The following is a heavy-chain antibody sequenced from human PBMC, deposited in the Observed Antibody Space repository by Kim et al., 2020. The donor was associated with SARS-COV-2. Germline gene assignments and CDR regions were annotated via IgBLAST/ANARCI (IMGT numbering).Heavy chain of an antibody. Sequence: GGSLRLSCAASGFTFSNAWMSWVRQAPGKGLEWVGRIKSKTDGGTTDYAAPVKGRFTIARDESKNTLYLQMNSLKTEDTAVYYCTTESIAAAGTDYYYYGMDVWGQGTTVTVSS. D-gene: IGHD6-13*01. CDR1: GFTFSNAW. CDR3: TTESIAAAGTDYYYYGMDV. V-gene: IGHV3-15*01. J-gene: IGHJ6*02. CDR2: IKSKTDGGTT.